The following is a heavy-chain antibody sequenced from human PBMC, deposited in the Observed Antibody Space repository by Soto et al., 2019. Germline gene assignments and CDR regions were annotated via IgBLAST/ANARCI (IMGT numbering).Heavy chain of an antibody. CDR1: GGSISSYY. CDR3: ARGDIVVVPAAIGLAARFDY. D-gene: IGHD2-2*02. J-gene: IGHJ4*02. V-gene: IGHV4-4*07. CDR2: IYTSGST. Sequence: PSETLSLTCTVSGGSISSYYWSWIRQPAGKGLEWIGRIYTSGSTNYNPSLKSRVTMSVDTSKNQFSLKLSSVTAADTAVYYCARGDIVVVPAAIGLAARFDYWGQGTLVTVAS.